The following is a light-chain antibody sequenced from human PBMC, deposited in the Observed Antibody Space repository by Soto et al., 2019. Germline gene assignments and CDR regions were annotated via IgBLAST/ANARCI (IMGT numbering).Light chain of an antibody. CDR3: QQYYSTPRT. CDR2: WAS. V-gene: IGKV4-1*01. CDR1: QSVLYSSNNKNY. J-gene: IGKJ2*01. Sequence: IVMTQSPDSLAVSLGERATINCKSSQSVLYSSNNKNYLAWYQQKPGQPPKLLIYWASTRESGVPDRFSGSGSGPDYTLSISSLQAEDVAVYYCQQYYSTPRTFGQGTKLEIK.